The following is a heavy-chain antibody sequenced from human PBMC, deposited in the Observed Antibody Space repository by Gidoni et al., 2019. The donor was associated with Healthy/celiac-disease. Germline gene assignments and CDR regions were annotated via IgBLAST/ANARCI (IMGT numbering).Heavy chain of an antibody. Sequence: QVQLVESGGGVVQPGRSLRLSCAASGFTFSSYCMHWVRQAPGKGLEWVAVISYDGSNKYYADSVKGRFTISRDNSKNTLYLQMNSLRAEDTAVYYCAKDLQYYDFWSGGDYFDYWGQGTLVTVSS. CDR2: ISYDGSNK. CDR1: GFTFSSYC. D-gene: IGHD3-3*01. CDR3: AKDLQYYDFWSGGDYFDY. J-gene: IGHJ4*02. V-gene: IGHV3-30*18.